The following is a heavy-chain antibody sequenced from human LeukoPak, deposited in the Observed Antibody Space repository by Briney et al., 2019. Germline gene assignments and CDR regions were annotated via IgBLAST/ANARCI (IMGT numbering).Heavy chain of an antibody. CDR3: ARYGFYSSGWYGPGDYYYGMDV. V-gene: IGHV3-53*01. D-gene: IGHD6-19*01. CDR1: GFTVSGNY. Sequence: GGSLRLSCAASGFTVSGNYMSWVRQSPQKGLEWVSLIYSGTKTYYAGSVKGRFTISRDNSKNTLYLQMNSLRAEDTAVYYCARYGFYSSGWYGPGDYYYGMDVWGQGTTVTVPS. J-gene: IGHJ6*02. CDR2: IYSGTKT.